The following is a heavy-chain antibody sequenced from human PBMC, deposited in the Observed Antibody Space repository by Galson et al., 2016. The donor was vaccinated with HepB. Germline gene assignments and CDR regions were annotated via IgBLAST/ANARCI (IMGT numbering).Heavy chain of an antibody. CDR1: GFTFGDYT. J-gene: IGHJ4*02. CDR2: LSVSGDTT. D-gene: IGHD5-12*01. V-gene: IGHV3-23*01. CDR3: AKDGVRSGYSYFDY. Sequence: SLRLSCAASGFTFGDYTMSWVRQAPGKGLEWVSGLSVSGDTTYYADSEKGRFTISRDNSKNTLHLQMNSLRADDTAVYYCAKDGVRSGYSYFDYWGRGTLVTVSS.